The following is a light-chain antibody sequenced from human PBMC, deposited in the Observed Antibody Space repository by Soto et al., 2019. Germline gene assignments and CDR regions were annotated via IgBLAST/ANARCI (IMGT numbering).Light chain of an antibody. CDR2: SAS. Sequence: IQMTQSPCSLSASVGDRVTITCRASQGVRDDVGWYQQKPGKAPKLLIYSASTLQSGVPSRFSGSGSGTDFTLSISGLQPEDLATYYCLQESNYPLTFGGGTKVEIK. V-gene: IGKV1-6*01. CDR3: LQESNYPLT. J-gene: IGKJ4*01. CDR1: QGVRDD.